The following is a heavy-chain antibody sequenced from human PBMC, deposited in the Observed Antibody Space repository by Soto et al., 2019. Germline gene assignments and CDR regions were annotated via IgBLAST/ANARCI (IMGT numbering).Heavy chain of an antibody. CDR2: VKGDGSGT. V-gene: IGHV3-74*01. J-gene: IGHJ4*02. Sequence: VQLVESGGGLVQPGGSLRLSCAASGFTFSSYWMHWVRQAPGKGLVWVSRVKGDGSGTSYADSVKGRFTISRDNAKNTLYLHMDSRRAEDTAVYYCARDGVITTPGVDFDCWGQGTLVTVSS. D-gene: IGHD7-27*01. CDR1: GFTFSSYW. CDR3: ARDGVITTPGVDFDC.